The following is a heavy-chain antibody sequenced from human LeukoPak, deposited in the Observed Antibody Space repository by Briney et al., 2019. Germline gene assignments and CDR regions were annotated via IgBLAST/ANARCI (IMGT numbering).Heavy chain of an antibody. CDR1: GFTFSSYS. CDR3: AGPRGITYCGGDCYSELGY. V-gene: IGHV3-23*01. Sequence: GGSLRLSCAASGFTFSSYSMNWVRQAPGKGLEWVSAISGSGDNTYYSDSVKGRFTISRDNSKNTLYLQMNSLRAEDTAVYYCAGPRGITYCGGDCYSELGYWGQGTLVTVSS. D-gene: IGHD2-21*01. CDR2: ISGSGDNT. J-gene: IGHJ4*02.